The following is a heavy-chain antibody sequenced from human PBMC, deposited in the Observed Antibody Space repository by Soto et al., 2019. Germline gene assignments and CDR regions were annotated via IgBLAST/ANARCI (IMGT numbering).Heavy chain of an antibody. V-gene: IGHV4-59*01. CDR2: VYYTGST. CDR1: GDSISTFY. CDR3: ARGRTVRNYADDSSDYFYFFDY. Sequence: SETLSLTCPVSGDSISTFYWGWMRQSPGKELEWIGYVYYTGSTNYNPSLKSRVTISVGRSKNQFSLKLTSANAADTAVYYCARGRTVRNYADDSSDYFYFFDYWGQGTQVTAPQ. J-gene: IGHJ4*02. D-gene: IGHD3-22*01.